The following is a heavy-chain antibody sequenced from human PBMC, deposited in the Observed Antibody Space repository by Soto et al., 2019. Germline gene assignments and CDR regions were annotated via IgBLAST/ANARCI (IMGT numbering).Heavy chain of an antibody. V-gene: IGHV3-23*01. CDR2: FSGSGGNI. Sequence: LRLSCVASGFTFSTHAMSWVRQAPGKGLEWVSTFSGSGGNIYYAESVKGRLTISRDDSKNTLYLQMNSLRVEDTAVYYCAKDPPWTVGPLAMDVWGQGTTVTVSS. D-gene: IGHD2-2*01. CDR1: GFTFSTHA. J-gene: IGHJ6*02. CDR3: AKDPPWTVGPLAMDV.